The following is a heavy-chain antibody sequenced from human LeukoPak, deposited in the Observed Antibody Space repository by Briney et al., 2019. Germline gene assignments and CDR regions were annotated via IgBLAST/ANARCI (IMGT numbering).Heavy chain of an antibody. J-gene: IGHJ3*02. CDR3: ASLVNFRHHSGNAFDI. V-gene: IGHV3-21*01. CDR1: GFTFSSYS. Sequence: GGSLRLSCAASGFTFSSYSMNWVRQAPGKGLEWVSSISSSSSYIYYADSVKGRFTISRDNAKNSPYLQMNSLRAEDTAVYYCASLVNFRHHSGNAFDIWGQGTMVTVSS. D-gene: IGHD1-26*01. CDR2: ISSSSSYI.